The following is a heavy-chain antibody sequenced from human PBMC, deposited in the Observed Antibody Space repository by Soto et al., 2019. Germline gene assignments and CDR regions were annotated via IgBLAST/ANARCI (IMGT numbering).Heavy chain of an antibody. J-gene: IGHJ6*02. V-gene: IGHV3-30*18. D-gene: IGHD2-21*01. Sequence: QVQLVESGGGVVQPGRSLRLSCEGSGFSLSHYGMHWVRQAPGQGLEWVATISYDGSAKYHSDPVGGGFAISRDNSNNTLNLQMNSLRAEDTAVYYCAKDRVVLSASAMEVWGQGTTVTVAS. CDR1: GFSLSHYG. CDR2: ISYDGSAK. CDR3: AKDRVVLSASAMEV.